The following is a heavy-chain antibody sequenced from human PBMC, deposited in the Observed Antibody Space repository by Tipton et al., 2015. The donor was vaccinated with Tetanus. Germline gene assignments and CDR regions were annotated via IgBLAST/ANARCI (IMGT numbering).Heavy chain of an antibody. CDR3: GRASGYHYGSGSYYSGEDY. J-gene: IGHJ4*02. D-gene: IGHD3-10*01. Sequence: QVQLVQSGAEVRKPGASVKVSCKTSGYTFTDFYMHWVRQPPGQGLEWVGWINPKTGGTNYAQNLQGRVTMTTDTSTSTASMEVRSLTYDDTAVYYCGRASGYHYGSGSYYSGEDYWGQGTLVTVSS. CDR1: GYTFTDFY. V-gene: IGHV1-2*02. CDR2: INPKTGGT.